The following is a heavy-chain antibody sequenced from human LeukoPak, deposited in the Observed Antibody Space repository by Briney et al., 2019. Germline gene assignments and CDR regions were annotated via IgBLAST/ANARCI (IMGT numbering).Heavy chain of an antibody. V-gene: IGHV4-59*01. J-gene: IGHJ4*02. D-gene: IGHD5-18*01. Sequence: SETLSLTCTVSGVSISTYYWSWIRQHPGKGLEWIGYISDVGSNDYNPSLKGRVTISRDTSKNQFSLRLSSVTAADAAVYYCARGGPYTAMVEPFDYWGQGTLVTVSS. CDR1: GVSISTYY. CDR2: ISDVGSN. CDR3: ARGGPYTAMVEPFDY.